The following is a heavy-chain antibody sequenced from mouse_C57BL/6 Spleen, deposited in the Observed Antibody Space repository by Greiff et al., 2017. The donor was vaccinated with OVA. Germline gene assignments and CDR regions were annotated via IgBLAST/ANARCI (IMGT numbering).Heavy chain of an antibody. CDR2: IDPSDSYT. CDR1: GYTFTSYW. CDR3: ARVGKPWYVDV. V-gene: IGHV1-59*01. Sequence: QVQLQQPGAELVRPGTSVKLSCKASGYTFTSYWMHWVKQRPGQGLEWIGVIDPSDSYTNYNQKFKGKATLTVDTSSSTAYMQLSSLTSEDSAVYNCARVGKPWYVDVWGTGTTVTVST. J-gene: IGHJ1*03.